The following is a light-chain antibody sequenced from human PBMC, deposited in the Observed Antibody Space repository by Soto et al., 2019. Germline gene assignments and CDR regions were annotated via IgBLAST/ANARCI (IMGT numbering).Light chain of an antibody. CDR2: SNN. CDR1: SSNIGSKT. J-gene: IGLJ2*01. CDR3: AAWDDSLNGVV. Sequence: QSVLTQPPSASGTPGQRVTISCSGSSSNIGSKTVNWYQQLPGTAPKLLIYSNNQRPSGVPDRFSRSKSGTSASLAISGLQSEDEADYYCAAWDDSLNGVVFGGGTKVTVL. V-gene: IGLV1-44*01.